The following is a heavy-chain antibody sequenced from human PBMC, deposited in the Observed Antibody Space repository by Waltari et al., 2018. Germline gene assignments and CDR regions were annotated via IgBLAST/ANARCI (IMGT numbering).Heavy chain of an antibody. J-gene: IGHJ3*02. CDR1: GFTVSSNY. D-gene: IGHD3-3*02. Sequence: EVQLVETGGGLIQPGGSLRLSCAASGFTVSSNYMSWVRQAPGKGLEWVSVIYSGGSTYYADSVKGRFTISRDNSKNTLYLQMNSLRAEDTAVYYCATAKLAWAFDIWGQGTMVTVSS. CDR2: IYSGGST. CDR3: ATAKLAWAFDI. V-gene: IGHV3-53*02.